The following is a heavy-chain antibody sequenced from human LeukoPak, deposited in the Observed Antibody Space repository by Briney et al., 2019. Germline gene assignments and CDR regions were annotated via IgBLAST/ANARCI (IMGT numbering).Heavy chain of an antibody. CDR2: ISAYNGNT. V-gene: IGHV1-18*01. CDR3: ARDQAYYYDSSGYGGDDY. Sequence: ASVKVSCKASGYTFTSYGISWVRQAPGQGLEWMGWISAYNGNTNYAQKLQGRVTMTTDTSTSTAYMELRSLRSDDTAVYYCARDQAYYYDSSGYGGDDYWGQGTLVTVSS. J-gene: IGHJ4*02. D-gene: IGHD3-22*01. CDR1: GYTFTSYG.